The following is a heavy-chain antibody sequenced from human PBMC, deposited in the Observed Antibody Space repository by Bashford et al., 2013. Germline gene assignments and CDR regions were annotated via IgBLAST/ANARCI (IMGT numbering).Heavy chain of an antibody. CDR3: ARDVRYAGDYVLAFDWFDP. CDR2: LLQWGAP. D-gene: IGHD4-17*01. J-gene: IGHJ5*02. V-gene: IGHV4-31*03. CDR1: GGSISSGGYY. Sequence: SETLSLTCTVSGGSISSGGYYWSWIRQAPREGPGVDWVHLLQWGAPTTTRPFKSRVTISVDTSKNQFSLKLSSVTAADTAVYYCARDVRYAGDYVLAFDWFDPWGQGTPWSPVSS.